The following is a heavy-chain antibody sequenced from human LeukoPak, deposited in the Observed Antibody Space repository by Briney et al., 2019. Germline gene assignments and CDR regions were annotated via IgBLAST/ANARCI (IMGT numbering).Heavy chain of an antibody. CDR1: GFTFSNYA. Sequence: PGGSLRLSCAASGFTFSNYAMHWVRQAPGKGLEWVAIISYGGSNKYYADSVKGRFTISRDNSKNTLYLQMNSLRADDTAVYYCARGRSGSHHFDSWGQGTLVTVPS. J-gene: IGHJ4*02. CDR3: ARGRSGSHHFDS. D-gene: IGHD3-10*01. V-gene: IGHV3-30*04. CDR2: ISYGGSNK.